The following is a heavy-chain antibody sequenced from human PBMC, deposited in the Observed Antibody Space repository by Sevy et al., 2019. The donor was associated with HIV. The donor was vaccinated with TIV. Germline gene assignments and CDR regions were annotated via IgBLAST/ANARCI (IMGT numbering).Heavy chain of an antibody. CDR1: GYSINSGYY. CDR2: VYHSGST. CDR3: ARWYGVNSAFDI. V-gene: IGHV4-38-2*01. J-gene: IGHJ3*02. D-gene: IGHD4-17*01. Sequence: SETLSLTCAVSGYSINSGYYWGWIRQPPGKGLEWIGNVYHSGSTYYNPSLKSRLPMSADTSKNQFSLKLSSVTAADTAVYYCARWYGVNSAFDIWGQGTMVTVSS.